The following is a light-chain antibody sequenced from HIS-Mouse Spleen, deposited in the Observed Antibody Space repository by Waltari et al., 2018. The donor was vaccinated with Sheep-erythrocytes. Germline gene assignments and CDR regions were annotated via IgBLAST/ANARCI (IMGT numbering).Light chain of an antibody. CDR1: LTLVGGYNY. CDR3: CSYAGSYNHV. CDR2: DVS. V-gene: IGLV2-11*01. Sequence: QSALTQPRSVSGSTAQSCTISCPGTLTLVGGYNYVSWYQQHPGKAPKLMIYDVSKRPSGVPDRFSGSKSGNTASLTISGLQAEDEADYYCCSYAGSYNHVFATGTKVTVL. J-gene: IGLJ1*01.